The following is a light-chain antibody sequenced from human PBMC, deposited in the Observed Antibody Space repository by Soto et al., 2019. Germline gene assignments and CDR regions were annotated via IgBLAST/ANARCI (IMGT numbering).Light chain of an antibody. CDR2: GAS. J-gene: IGKJ1*01. CDR3: QHNNNGPRWT. Sequence: RVMTQSPATLSLSPGERATLSCRASQSVSTNVAWYQQKPGHAPRLLIYGASTRATDIPARFTGSGSGTDFTLHTTVLHFEFFEVYSCQHNNNGPRWTFGKGTRV. CDR1: QSVSTN. V-gene: IGKV3-15*01.